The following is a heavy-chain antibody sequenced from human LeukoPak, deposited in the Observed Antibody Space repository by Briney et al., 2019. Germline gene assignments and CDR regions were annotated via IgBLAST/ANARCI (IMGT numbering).Heavy chain of an antibody. CDR3: ARGGEGYNDDASEV. V-gene: IGHV4-59*11. CDR1: GDSIRSHY. CDR2: IYNSATT. J-gene: IGHJ3*01. D-gene: IGHD5-24*01. Sequence: KPSETLSLTCTVSGDSIRSHYCAWIRQSPGKGLEWIGHIYNSATTDYNPSFKSRVTISLDTSKKQFSLKMTSVTALDSAVYYCARGGEGYNDDASEVWGLGTAVTVSS.